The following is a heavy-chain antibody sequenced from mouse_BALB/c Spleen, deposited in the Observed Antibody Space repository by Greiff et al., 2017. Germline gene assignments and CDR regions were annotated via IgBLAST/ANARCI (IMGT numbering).Heavy chain of an antibody. CDR2: IYPYNGGT. D-gene: IGHD2-1*01. J-gene: IGHJ4*01. V-gene: IGHV1S29*02. Sequence: VQLKESGPELVKPGASVKISCKASGYTFTDYNMHWVKQSHGKSLEWIGYIYPYNGGTGYNQKFKSKATLTVDNSSSTAYMELRSLTSEDSAVYYCAREGDYGNYLYAMDYWGQGTSVTVSS. CDR1: GYTFTDYN. CDR3: AREGDYGNYLYAMDY.